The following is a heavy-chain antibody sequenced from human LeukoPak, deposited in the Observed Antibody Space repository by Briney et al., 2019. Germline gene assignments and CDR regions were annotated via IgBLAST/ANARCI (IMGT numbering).Heavy chain of an antibody. CDR3: ARTRYYYNSRSYGAPYYFDY. CDR2: VYSSGST. J-gene: IGHJ4*02. V-gene: IGHV4-39*01. D-gene: IGHD3-10*01. Sequence: SETLSLTCTASGDSISRSSYFWAWIRQPPGKGLEWIGSVYSSGSTYYNPSLRSQITISVDASKNQFSLKLSSVTAADTAVYYCARTRYYYNSRSYGAPYYFDYWGQGTLVTVSS. CDR1: GDSISRSSYF.